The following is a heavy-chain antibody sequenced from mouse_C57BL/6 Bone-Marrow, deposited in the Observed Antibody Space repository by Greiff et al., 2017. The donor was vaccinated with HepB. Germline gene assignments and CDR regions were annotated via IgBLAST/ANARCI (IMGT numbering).Heavy chain of an antibody. Sequence: EVHLVESGGGLVQPGGSLKLSCAASGFTFSDYYMYWVRQTPEKRLEWVAYISNGGGSTYYPDTVKGRFTISRDNAKNTLYLQMSRLKSEDTAMYYCARPSSYDWYFDVWGTGTTVTVSS. J-gene: IGHJ1*03. CDR1: GFTFSDYY. CDR2: ISNGGGST. V-gene: IGHV5-12*01. CDR3: ARPSSYDWYFDV. D-gene: IGHD1-1*01.